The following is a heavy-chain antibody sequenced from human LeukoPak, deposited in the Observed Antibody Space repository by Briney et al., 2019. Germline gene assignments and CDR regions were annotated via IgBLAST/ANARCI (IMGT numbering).Heavy chain of an antibody. D-gene: IGHD5-18*01. V-gene: IGHV3-48*03. CDR3: ARVGQLWAHDY. CDR1: GFTFSSYE. J-gene: IGHJ4*02. CDR2: ISSSGSTI. Sequence: GGSLRLSCAASGFTFSSYEMNWVRQAPGKGLEWVSYISSSGSTIYYADSVKGRFTIPRDNAKNSLYLQMNSLRAEDTAVYYCARVGQLWAHDYWGQGTLVTVSS.